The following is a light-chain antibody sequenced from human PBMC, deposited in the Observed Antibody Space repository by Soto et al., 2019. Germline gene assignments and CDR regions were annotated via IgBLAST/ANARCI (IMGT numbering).Light chain of an antibody. Sequence: DIQMTQSPSTLPASVGDRVTITCRASQSISSWLAWYQQKPGKAPKLLIYDASSLESGVPSRFSGSGSGTEFTLTISSLQPDDFATYYCQQYNSSFTFGPGTKVDIK. V-gene: IGKV1-5*01. CDR2: DAS. J-gene: IGKJ3*01. CDR3: QQYNSSFT. CDR1: QSISSW.